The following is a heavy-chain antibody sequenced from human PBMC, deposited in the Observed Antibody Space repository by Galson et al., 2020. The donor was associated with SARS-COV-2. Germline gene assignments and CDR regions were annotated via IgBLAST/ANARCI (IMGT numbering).Heavy chain of an antibody. Sequence: GESLKISCAASGFTFSNAWMSWVRQAPGKGLEWVGRIKSKTDGGTTDYAAPVKGRFTISRDDSKNTLYLQMNSLKTEDTAVYYCTTLYSGYDWVLPDSSGGSGAEFDYWGQGTLVTVSS. V-gene: IGHV3-15*01. J-gene: IGHJ4*02. CDR3: TTLYSGYDWVLPDSSGGSGAEFDY. D-gene: IGHD5-12*01. CDR1: GFTFSNAW. CDR2: IKSKTDGGTT.